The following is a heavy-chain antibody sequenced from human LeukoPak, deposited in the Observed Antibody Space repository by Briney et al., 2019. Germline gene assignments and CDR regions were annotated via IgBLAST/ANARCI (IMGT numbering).Heavy chain of an antibody. CDR2: ISSSGSTM. CDR3: AKDRAYGDYIFDY. D-gene: IGHD4-17*01. Sequence: GGSLRLSCAASGFIFSSYEMNWVRQAPGKGLEWVSYISSSGSTMYYADSVKGRFTISRDNAQNSLYLQMNSLRAEDTAVYYCAKDRAYGDYIFDYWGQGTLVTVSS. CDR1: GFIFSSYE. J-gene: IGHJ4*02. V-gene: IGHV3-48*03.